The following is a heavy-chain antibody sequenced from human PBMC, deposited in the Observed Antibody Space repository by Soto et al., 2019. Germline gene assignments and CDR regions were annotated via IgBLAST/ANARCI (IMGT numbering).Heavy chain of an antibody. CDR3: ASGPPHDGDYGEPLSGSLDS. CDR1: GFRFNTYG. D-gene: IGHD4-17*01. Sequence: QVQLVQSGTEVKKPGASVKVSCTASGFRFNTYGFTWVRQAPGQGLEWMGWISAYNGDTPSAQKVQDRLTMDTDTSTAAACMEPRTLRPDDTAIYDCASGPPHDGDYGEPLSGSLDSWGRGTMVTVSS. J-gene: IGHJ3*02. V-gene: IGHV1-18*01. CDR2: ISAYNGDT.